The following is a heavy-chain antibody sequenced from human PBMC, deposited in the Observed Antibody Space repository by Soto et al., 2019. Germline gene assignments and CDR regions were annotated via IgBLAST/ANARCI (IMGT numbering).Heavy chain of an antibody. CDR2: IYHSGST. V-gene: IGHV4-4*02. CDR1: SGSISSSNW. Sequence: SETLSLTCAVSSGSISSSNWWSWVRQPPGKGLEWIGEIYHSGSTNYNPSLKSRVTISVDKSKNQFSLKLSSVTAADTAVYYCARGGYCSSTSCYVGGAFDIWGQGTMVTVSS. CDR3: ARGGYCSSTSCYVGGAFDI. J-gene: IGHJ3*02. D-gene: IGHD2-2*01.